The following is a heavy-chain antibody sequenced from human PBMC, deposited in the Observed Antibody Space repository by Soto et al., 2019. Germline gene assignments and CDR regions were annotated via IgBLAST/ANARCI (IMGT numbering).Heavy chain of an antibody. J-gene: IGHJ6*02. CDR2: IWYDGSNK. CDR1: GFIFSSYG. CDR3: ARDRVWFGELSGHDHYYGMDV. V-gene: IGHV3-33*01. Sequence: QVQLVESGGGVVQPGRSLRLSCAASGFIFSSYGMHWVRQAPGKGLEWVAVIWYDGSNKYYADSVKGRFTISRDNSKNTLYLKMNSRRAEDTAVYYCARDRVWFGELSGHDHYYGMDVWGQGTTVTVSS. D-gene: IGHD3-10*01.